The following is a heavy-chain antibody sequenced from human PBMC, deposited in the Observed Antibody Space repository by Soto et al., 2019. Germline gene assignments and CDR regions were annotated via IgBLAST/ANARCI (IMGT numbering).Heavy chain of an antibody. V-gene: IGHV3-53*01. Sequence: GGSLRLSCGVSAFIVSRSYMTWVRQPPGKGLEWVSSLYNGDTSYYADSVKGRFTISRDNSENTLSLQMNSLRAEDTAVYYCARLGYFDNSGYSYFDSWGQGTLVTVSS. D-gene: IGHD3-22*01. J-gene: IGHJ5*01. CDR3: ARLGYFDNSGYSYFDS. CDR1: AFIVSRSY. CDR2: LYNGDTS.